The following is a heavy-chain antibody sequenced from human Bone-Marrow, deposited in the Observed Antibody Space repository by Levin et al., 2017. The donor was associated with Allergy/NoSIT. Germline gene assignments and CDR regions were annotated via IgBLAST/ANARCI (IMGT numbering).Heavy chain of an antibody. CDR1: GGSIRPYY. CDR3: ATGRLLVDYDATGFWDS. D-gene: IGHD4/OR15-4a*01. V-gene: IGHV4-4*07. CDR2: IYTTGDT. J-gene: IGHJ4*02. Sequence: SQTLSLPCTVSGGSIRPYYWSWIRQPAGKGLEWIGRIYTTGDTNYNPTLRSRVRMSIDTARKQFSLDLSSVSAADTAVYYCATGRLLVDYDATGFWDSWGPGTLVTVSS.